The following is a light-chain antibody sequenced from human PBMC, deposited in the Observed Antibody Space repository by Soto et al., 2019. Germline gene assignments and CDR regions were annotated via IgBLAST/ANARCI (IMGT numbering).Light chain of an antibody. CDR2: QDS. CDR3: QAWDSSTPGV. CDR1: KLGDKY. J-gene: IGLJ1*01. Sequence: SYELTQPPSVSVSPGQTASITCSGDKLGDKYACWYQQKPGQSPVLVIYQDSKRPSGIPERFSGSNSGNTATLTISGTQAMDEADYYCQAWDSSTPGVFGTGTKLTVL. V-gene: IGLV3-1*01.